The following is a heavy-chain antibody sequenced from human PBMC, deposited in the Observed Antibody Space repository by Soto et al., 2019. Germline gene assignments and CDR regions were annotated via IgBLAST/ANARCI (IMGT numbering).Heavy chain of an antibody. J-gene: IGHJ4*02. V-gene: IGHV3-30*18. Sequence: GGSLRLSCAASGFTFSSYGMHWVRQAPGKGLEWVAVISYDGSNKYYADSVKGRFTISRDNSKNTLYLQMNSLRAEDTAVYYCAKLALGYCSGGSFVTFDYWVQGTLVTVSS. CDR1: GFTFSSYG. D-gene: IGHD2-15*01. CDR3: AKLALGYCSGGSFVTFDY. CDR2: ISYDGSNK.